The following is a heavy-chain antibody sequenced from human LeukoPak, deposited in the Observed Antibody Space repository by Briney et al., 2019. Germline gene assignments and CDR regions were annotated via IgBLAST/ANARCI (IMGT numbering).Heavy chain of an antibody. Sequence: GASVTVSFKASVYTFTRYYMHWVRQAPGQGLEWMGWINPNSGGTNYAQKFQGRVTMTRDTSISTAYMELSRLRSDDTAVYYCARGGGLRDGYNLDYWGQGTLVTVSS. CDR3: ARGGGLRDGYNLDY. CDR2: INPNSGGT. CDR1: VYTFTRYY. V-gene: IGHV1-2*02. J-gene: IGHJ4*02. D-gene: IGHD5-24*01.